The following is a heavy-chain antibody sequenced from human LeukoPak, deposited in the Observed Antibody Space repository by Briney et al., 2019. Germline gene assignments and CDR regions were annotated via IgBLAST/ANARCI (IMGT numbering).Heavy chain of an antibody. V-gene: IGHV4-39*01. CDR2: IYYSGST. CDR1: GGSISSSSYY. Sequence: SETLSLTCTVSGGSISSSSYYWGWIRQPPGKGLEWIGSIYYSGSTYYNPSLKSRVTISVDTSKNQFSLKLSSVTAADTAVYYCAGWRDTAMVRAQRFDPWGQGTLVTVSS. CDR3: AGWRDTAMVRAQRFDP. J-gene: IGHJ5*02. D-gene: IGHD5-18*01.